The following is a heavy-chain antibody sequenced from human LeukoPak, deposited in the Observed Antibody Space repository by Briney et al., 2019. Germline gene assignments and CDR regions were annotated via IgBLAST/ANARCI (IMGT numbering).Heavy chain of an antibody. D-gene: IGHD3-22*01. CDR1: GVSISSSSYY. V-gene: IGHV4-39*07. Sequence: SETLSLTCTVSGVSISSSSYYWGWIRQPPGKGLEWIGSIYYSGSTYYNPSLKSRVTISVDTSKNQFSLKLSSVTAANTAVYYCARDRTSYSSGYYYYFDYWGQGTLVTVSS. CDR2: IYYSGST. J-gene: IGHJ4*02. CDR3: ARDRTSYSSGYYYYFDY.